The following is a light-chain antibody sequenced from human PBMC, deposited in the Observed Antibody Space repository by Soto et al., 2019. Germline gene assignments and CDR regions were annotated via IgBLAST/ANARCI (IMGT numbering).Light chain of an antibody. CDR2: SNN. J-gene: IGLJ1*01. V-gene: IGLV1-40*01. CDR1: NSNIGAGYD. CDR3: QSYDSSLSGSYV. Sequence: QSVLTQPPSVSGAPGQRVTISCTGSNSNIGAGYDVHWYQQFPGTAPKLLIYSNNNRPSGVPDRFSGSKSGTSASLAITGLQAEDEADYFCQSYDSSLSGSYVFGTGTKLTVL.